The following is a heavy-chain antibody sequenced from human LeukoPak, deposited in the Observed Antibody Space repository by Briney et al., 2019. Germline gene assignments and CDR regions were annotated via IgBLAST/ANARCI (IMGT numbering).Heavy chain of an antibody. CDR2: ISGLGNYI. CDR3: ARDWRSSAYYYYGMDV. Sequence: GGSLRVSCAASGFTFSRYSINWVRQALGKGLEWVSFISGLGNYIYYADSVKGRFTISRDNSKNTLYLQMNSLRAEDTAVYYCARDWRSSAYYYYGMDVWGQGTTVTVSS. CDR1: GFTFSRYS. J-gene: IGHJ6*02. D-gene: IGHD3-3*01. V-gene: IGHV3-21*04.